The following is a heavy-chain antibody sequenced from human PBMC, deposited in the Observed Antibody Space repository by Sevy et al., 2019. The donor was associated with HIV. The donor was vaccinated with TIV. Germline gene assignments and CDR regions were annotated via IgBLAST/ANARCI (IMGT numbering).Heavy chain of an antibody. CDR3: AKDPDYSPMDYFDD. D-gene: IGHD4-4*01. V-gene: IGHV3-9*01. J-gene: IGHJ4*02. Sequence: LSLTCAASGFTFDDYAMHWVRQAPGKGLEWVSGISWNSGSIGYADSVKGRFTISRDNAKNSLYLQMNSLRAEDTALYYCAKDPDYSPMDYFDDWGQGTLVTVSS. CDR1: GFTFDDYA. CDR2: ISWNSGSI.